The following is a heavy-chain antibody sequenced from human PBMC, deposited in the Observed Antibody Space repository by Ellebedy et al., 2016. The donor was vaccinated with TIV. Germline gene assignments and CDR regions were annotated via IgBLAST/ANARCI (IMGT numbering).Heavy chain of an antibody. CDR2: INNDGSST. CDR1: GFTFSSYW. Sequence: GGSLRLSCAASGFTFSSYWMHWVRHAPGKGLVWVSHINNDGSSTSYADSVKGRFTISRDNAKNTLYLQMNSLRAEDTAVYYCARGGGYYYDSSGYYGGWFDPWGQGTLVTVSS. D-gene: IGHD3-22*01. V-gene: IGHV3-74*01. CDR3: ARGGGYYYDSSGYYGGWFDP. J-gene: IGHJ5*02.